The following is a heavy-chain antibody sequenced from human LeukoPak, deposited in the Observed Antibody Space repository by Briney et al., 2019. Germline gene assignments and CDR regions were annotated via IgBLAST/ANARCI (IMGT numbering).Heavy chain of an antibody. Sequence: PSETLSLTCTVSGGSISSSNYYWGWIRQPPGKGLEWIGSIYYSGSTYCNPSLKSRVTISVDTSKNQFSLKLSSVTAADTAVYYCARQTADCSSTSCYTWGYYYYYYMDVWGKGTTVTVSS. J-gene: IGHJ6*03. CDR2: IYYSGST. CDR1: GGSISSSNYY. CDR3: ARQTADCSSTSCYTWGYYYYYYMDV. D-gene: IGHD2-2*02. V-gene: IGHV4-39*01.